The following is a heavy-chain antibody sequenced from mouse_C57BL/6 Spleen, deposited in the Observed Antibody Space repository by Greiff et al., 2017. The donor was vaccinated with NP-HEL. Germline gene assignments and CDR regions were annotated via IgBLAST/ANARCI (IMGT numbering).Heavy chain of an antibody. V-gene: IGHV5-16*01. J-gene: IGHJ2*01. D-gene: IGHD4-1*01. CDR1: GFTFSDYY. CDR3: AREDLGLEGYFDY. CDR2: INYDGSST. Sequence: DVKLVESEGGLVQPGSSMKLSCTASGFTFSDYYMAWVRQVPEKGLEWVANINYDGSSTYYLDSLKSRFIISRDNAKNILYLQMSSLKSEDTATYYCAREDLGLEGYFDYWGQGTTLTVSS.